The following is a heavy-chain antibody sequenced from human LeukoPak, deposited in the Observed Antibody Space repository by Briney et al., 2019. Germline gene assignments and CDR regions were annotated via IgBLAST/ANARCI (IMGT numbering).Heavy chain of an antibody. Sequence: SETLSLTCAVSGYSISSGYYWGWIRQPPGKGLEWIGSIYHSGSSYYNPSLKSRVSISLDTSKNQFSLRLSSVPAADTAVYYCARESTMTTDFDYWGQGTLVTISS. CDR1: GYSISSGYY. CDR3: ARESTMTTDFDY. CDR2: IYHSGSS. V-gene: IGHV4-38-2*02. J-gene: IGHJ4*02. D-gene: IGHD4-17*01.